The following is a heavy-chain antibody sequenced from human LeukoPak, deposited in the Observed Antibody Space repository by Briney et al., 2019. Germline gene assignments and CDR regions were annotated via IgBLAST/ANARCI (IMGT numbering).Heavy chain of an antibody. D-gene: IGHD3-10*01. CDR3: ARQGVLGDYYGSGSYYHAY. V-gene: IGHV5-51*01. J-gene: IGHJ4*02. CDR1: GYSFTSYW. Sequence: GEPLKISCQGSGYSFTSYWIAWVRQVPGKGLEWMGIIYPGDSDTRYSPSFQGQVTISADKSITTAYLQWSSLKASDTAMYYCARQGVLGDYYGSGSYYHAYWGQGTLVTVSS. CDR2: IYPGDSDT.